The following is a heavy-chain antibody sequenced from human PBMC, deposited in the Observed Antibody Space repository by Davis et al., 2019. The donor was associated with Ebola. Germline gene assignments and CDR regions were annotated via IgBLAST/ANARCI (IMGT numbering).Heavy chain of an antibody. Sequence: ASVKVSCKASGYTFTTYDINWVRQATGQGLEWMGWMNPNSGNTGYAQKFQGRVTMTRNTSISTAYMELSSLRSEDTAVYFCARVQTGYYFDSSDSPSWFDPWGQGTSVTVAS. CDR3: ARVQTGYYFDSSDSPSWFDP. CDR2: MNPNSGNT. D-gene: IGHD3-22*01. CDR1: GYTFTTYD. V-gene: IGHV1-8*01. J-gene: IGHJ5*02.